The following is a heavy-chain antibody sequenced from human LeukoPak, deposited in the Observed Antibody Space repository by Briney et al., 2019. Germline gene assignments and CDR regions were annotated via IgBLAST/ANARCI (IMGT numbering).Heavy chain of an antibody. CDR3: ARGRDLFDS. V-gene: IGHV3-48*03. CDR2: ISVRAATI. Sequence: PGGSLRLTCAASGFDLGHYEVNWVRQAPGKGLEWVAHISVRAATIYYGDSVEGGFTISRDDAKNSLFLQMNSLRAEATAVYYCARGRDLFDSWGQGTPVIVSS. CDR1: GFDLGHYE. J-gene: IGHJ4*02.